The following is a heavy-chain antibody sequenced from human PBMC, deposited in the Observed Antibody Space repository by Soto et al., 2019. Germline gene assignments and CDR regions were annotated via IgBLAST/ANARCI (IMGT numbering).Heavy chain of an antibody. CDR1: GFTFSSYA. D-gene: IGHD3-22*01. CDR3: ARVASPRSYYYDSSGYSELDY. Sequence: PGGSLRLSCAASGFTFSSYAMSWVRQAPGKGLEWVSAISGSGGRTYYADSVKGRFTISRDNSKNTLYLQMNSLRAEDTAVYYCARVASPRSYYYDSSGYSELDYWGQGTLVTVSS. J-gene: IGHJ4*02. V-gene: IGHV3-23*01. CDR2: ISGSGGRT.